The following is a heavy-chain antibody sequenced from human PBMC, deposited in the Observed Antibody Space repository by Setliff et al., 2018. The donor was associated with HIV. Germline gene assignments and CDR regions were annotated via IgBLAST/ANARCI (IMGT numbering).Heavy chain of an antibody. CDR1: GGSISSGSYY. V-gene: IGHV4-61*02. Sequence: TLSLTCTVSGGSISSGSYYWSWIRQPAGKGLEWIGRIYTSGSTNYNPSLKSRVTISVDTSKNQFSLKLRSVTAADTAVYYCARETYYYDNPQYYYYYMDVWGRGTTVTVSS. CDR2: IYTSGST. CDR3: ARETYYYDNPQYYYYYMDV. J-gene: IGHJ6*03. D-gene: IGHD3-22*01.